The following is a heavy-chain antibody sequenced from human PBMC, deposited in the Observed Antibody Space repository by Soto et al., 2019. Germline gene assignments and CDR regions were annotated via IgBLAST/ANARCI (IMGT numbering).Heavy chain of an antibody. D-gene: IGHD3-22*01. V-gene: IGHV3-30*18. CDR3: ANGVRYYYESSGHAL. CDR2: ISYDGSNK. CDR1: GFTFSSYG. Sequence: QVQLVESGGGVVQPGRSLRLSCAASGFTFSSYGMHWVRQAPGKGLEWVAVISYDGSNKYYADSVKGRFTISRDNSKNTLYLQMNSLRAEDTAVYYCANGVRYYYESSGHALWGQGTLVTVSS. J-gene: IGHJ1*01.